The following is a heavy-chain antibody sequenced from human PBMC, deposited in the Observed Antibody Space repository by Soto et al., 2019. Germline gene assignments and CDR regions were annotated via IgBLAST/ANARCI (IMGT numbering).Heavy chain of an antibody. D-gene: IGHD3-10*01. CDR1: GGSISSGVYY. V-gene: IGHV4-31*03. CDR2: ISYSGST. CDR3: ARGVRA. Sequence: PSETLSLTCTVSGGSISSGVYYWSWIRQHPGEGLEWIGYISYSGSTSYNPSLKSRVTISVDTSKNQFSLNLSSVTAADTAVYYCARGVRAWGQGTLVTVSS. J-gene: IGHJ4*02.